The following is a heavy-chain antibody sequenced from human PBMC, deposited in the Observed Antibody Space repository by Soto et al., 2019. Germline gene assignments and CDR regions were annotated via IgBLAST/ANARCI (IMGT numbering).Heavy chain of an antibody. CDR3: ARRGEGTGTTYYYYGMDV. Sequence: HGESLKISCKGSGYSFTSYWISWVRQMPGKGLEWMGRIDPSDSYTNYSPSFQGHVTISADKSISTAYLQWSSLKASDTAMYYCARRGEGTGTTYYYYGMDVWGQGTTVTVSS. V-gene: IGHV5-10-1*01. J-gene: IGHJ6*02. D-gene: IGHD1-7*01. CDR2: IDPSDSYT. CDR1: GYSFTSYW.